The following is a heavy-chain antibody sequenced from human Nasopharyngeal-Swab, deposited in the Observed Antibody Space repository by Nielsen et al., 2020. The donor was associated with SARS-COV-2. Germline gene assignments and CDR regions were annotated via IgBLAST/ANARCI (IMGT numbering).Heavy chain of an antibody. D-gene: IGHD6-13*01. CDR2: ISSSSSYI. J-gene: IGHJ4*02. V-gene: IGHV3-21*01. Sequence: GESLKISCAASGFTFRSYSMNWVRQAPGKGLEWVSSISSSSSYIYYADSVKGRFTISRDNAKNSLYLQMNSLRAEDTAVYYCAREAAGRIIDYWGQGTLVTVSS. CDR1: GFTFRSYS. CDR3: AREAAGRIIDY.